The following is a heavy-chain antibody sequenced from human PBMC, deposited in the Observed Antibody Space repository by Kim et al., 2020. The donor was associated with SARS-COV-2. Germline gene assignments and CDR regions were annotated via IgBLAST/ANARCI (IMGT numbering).Heavy chain of an antibody. CDR3: ARDAIAVVGNNYYYYGMDV. Sequence: GGSLRLSCAASGFTFSSYWMSWVRQAPGKGLEWVANIKQDGSEKYYVDSVKGRFTISRDNAKNSLYLQINSLRAEDTAVYYCARDAIAVVGNNYYYYGMDVWGQGTTVTVSS. D-gene: IGHD6-19*01. J-gene: IGHJ6*02. CDR1: GFTFSSYW. CDR2: IKQDGSEK. V-gene: IGHV3-7*03.